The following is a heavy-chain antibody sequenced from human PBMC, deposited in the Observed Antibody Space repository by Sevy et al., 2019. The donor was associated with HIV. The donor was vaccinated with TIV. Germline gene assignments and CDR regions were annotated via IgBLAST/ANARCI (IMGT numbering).Heavy chain of an antibody. J-gene: IGHJ4*02. Sequence: GGSLRLSCAASGFTFSSYAMSWVRQAPGKGLEWVSAISGSGISTYYADSVKGRFTISRDNSKKTLYLQMNNLRAEDTAVCYCAKGIGYSGYETDYWGQGTLVTVSS. D-gene: IGHD5-12*01. CDR1: GFTFSSYA. V-gene: IGHV3-23*01. CDR3: AKGIGYSGYETDY. CDR2: ISGSGIST.